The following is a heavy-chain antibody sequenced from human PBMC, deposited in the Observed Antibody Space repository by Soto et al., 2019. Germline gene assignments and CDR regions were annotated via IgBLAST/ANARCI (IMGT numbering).Heavy chain of an antibody. D-gene: IGHD3-10*01. J-gene: IGHJ6*02. CDR2: ISAYNGNT. CDR3: ARDRPITMVRGVMVYYGMDV. V-gene: IGHV1-18*01. CDR1: GYTFTSYG. Sequence: QVQLVQSGAEVKKPGASVKVSCKASGYTFTSYGISWVRQAPGQGLEWMGWISAYNGNTNYAQKLQGRVTMTTDTSTSTAYMELRSLRSDDTAVYYSARDRPITMVRGVMVYYGMDVWGQGTTVTVSS.